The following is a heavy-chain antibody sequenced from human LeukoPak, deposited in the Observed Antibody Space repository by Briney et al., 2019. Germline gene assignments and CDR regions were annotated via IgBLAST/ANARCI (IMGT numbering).Heavy chain of an antibody. J-gene: IGHJ4*02. CDR2: INPNSGGT. V-gene: IGHV1-2*02. CDR3: ARFRAGVGEPYGDY. CDR1: GYSFTGYY. Sequence: ASVKVSCEGSGYSFTGYYMHWVRQAPGQGLEWMGWINPNSGGTNYTQKFQGRVTMTRDTSISTAYMELSRLRSDDTAVYYCARFRAGVGEPYGDYWGQGTLVTVSS. D-gene: IGHD3-10*01.